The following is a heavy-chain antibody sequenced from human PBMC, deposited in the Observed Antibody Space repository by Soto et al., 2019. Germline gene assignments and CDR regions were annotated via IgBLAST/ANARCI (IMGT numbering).Heavy chain of an antibody. J-gene: IGHJ6*02. V-gene: IGHV5-51*01. D-gene: IGHD3-3*01. CDR1: GYSFTSYW. CDR3: ARPIRSGISYYYYYGMDV. Sequence: PGESLKISCKGSGYSFTSYWIGWVRQMPGKGLEWMGIIYPGDSDTRYSPSFQGQVTISADKSISTAYLQWSSLKASDTAMYYCARPIRSGISYYYYYGMDVWGQGTTVTVSS. CDR2: IYPGDSDT.